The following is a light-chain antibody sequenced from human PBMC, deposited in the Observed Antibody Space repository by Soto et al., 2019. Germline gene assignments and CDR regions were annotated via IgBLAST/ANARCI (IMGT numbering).Light chain of an antibody. CDR2: GAS. Sequence: EIVLTQSPGTLSLSPGERATLSCRASLRVSSSYLAWYQQKPGQAPRLLIYGASSRATGIPDRFSGCGSGTDFTLTISRLEPEDFAVYFCQRYGSSPPFTFGQGTKVDIK. CDR3: QRYGSSPPFT. J-gene: IGKJ2*01. CDR1: LRVSSSY. V-gene: IGKV3-20*01.